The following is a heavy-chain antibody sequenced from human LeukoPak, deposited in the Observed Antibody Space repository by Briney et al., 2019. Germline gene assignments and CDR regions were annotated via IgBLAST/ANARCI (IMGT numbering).Heavy chain of an antibody. CDR3: AKVYATLSYGMDV. Sequence: GRSLRLSCAASGFTFDAFAMHWVRQAPGKGLEWVAGISSKTGITGFADSVRGRFTISRGDANNFLYLQMNSLRLEDTALYYCAKVYATLSYGMDVWGQGTTVTVSS. CDR1: GFTFDAFA. CDR2: ISSKTGIT. V-gene: IGHV3-9*01. J-gene: IGHJ6*02. D-gene: IGHD2-8*01.